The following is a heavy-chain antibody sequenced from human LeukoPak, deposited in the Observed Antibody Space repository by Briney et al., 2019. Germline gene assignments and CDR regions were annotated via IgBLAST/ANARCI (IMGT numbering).Heavy chain of an antibody. CDR3: ARRHYGSGSYYYDY. V-gene: IGHV5-51*01. Sequence: GESLKISCKGSGYSFTSYWIGWVRQMPGKGLEWMGIIYPGDSNTKYSPSFQGQVTTSADKSISTAYLQWSSLQASDTAMYYCARRHYGSGSYYYDYWGQGTLVTVSS. D-gene: IGHD3-10*01. CDR2: IYPGDSNT. J-gene: IGHJ4*02. CDR1: GYSFTSYW.